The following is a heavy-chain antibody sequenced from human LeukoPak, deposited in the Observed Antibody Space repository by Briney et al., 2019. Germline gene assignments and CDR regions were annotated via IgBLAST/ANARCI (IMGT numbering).Heavy chain of an antibody. D-gene: IGHD1-26*01. CDR3: ARDRVGATFSLDY. V-gene: IGHV3-64*01. Sequence: PGGSLRLSCAASGFTFSSYAMHWVRQAPGKGLEYVSAISSNGGSTYYANSAKGRFTISRDNSKNTLYLQMGSLRAEDTAVYYCARDRVGATFSLDYWGQGTLVTVSS. CDR1: GFTFSSYA. CDR2: ISSNGGST. J-gene: IGHJ4*02.